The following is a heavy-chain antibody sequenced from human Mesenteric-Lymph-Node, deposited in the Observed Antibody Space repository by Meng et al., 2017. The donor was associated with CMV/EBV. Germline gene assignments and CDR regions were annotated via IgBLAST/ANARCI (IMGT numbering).Heavy chain of an antibody. D-gene: IGHD3-10*02. J-gene: IGHJ3*02. CDR2: INHSGST. V-gene: IGHV4-34*01. Sequence: SETLSLTCAVYGGSFSGYYWSWIRQPPGKGLEWIGEINHSGSTNYNPSLKSRVTISVDTSKNQFSLKLSSVTAADTAVYYCARAGHYVPNAFDIWGQGTMVTVSS. CDR3: ARAGHYVPNAFDI. CDR1: GGSFSGYY.